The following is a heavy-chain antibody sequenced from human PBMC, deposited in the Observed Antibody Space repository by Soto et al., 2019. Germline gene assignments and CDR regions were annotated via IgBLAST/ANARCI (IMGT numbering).Heavy chain of an antibody. CDR1: GGSISSSSYY. CDR2: IYYSGST. J-gene: IGHJ5*02. CDR3: AIHAETQLWLEAGWFDP. V-gene: IGHV4-39*01. Sequence: SETLSLTCTVSGGSISSSSYYWGWIRQPPGKGLEWIGSIYYSGSTYYNPSLKSRVTISVDTSKKQFSLKLSSVTAADTAVCYCAIHAETQLWLEAGWFDPLGQGTLVTVSS. D-gene: IGHD5-18*01.